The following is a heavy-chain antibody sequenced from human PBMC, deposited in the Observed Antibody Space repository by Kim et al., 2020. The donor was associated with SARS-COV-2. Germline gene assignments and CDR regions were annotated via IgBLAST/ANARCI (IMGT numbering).Heavy chain of an antibody. CDR3: ARERVAMQWELLRDRRVNWFDP. J-gene: IGHJ5*02. CDR1: GFTFSSYS. D-gene: IGHD1-26*01. V-gene: IGHV3-21*04. CDR2: ISSSSSYI. Sequence: GGSLRLSCAASGFTFSSYSMNWVRQAPGKGLEWVSSISSSSSYIYYADSVKGRFTISRDNAKNSLYLQMNSLRAEDTAVYYCARERVAMQWELLRDRRVNWFDPWGQGTLVTVSS.